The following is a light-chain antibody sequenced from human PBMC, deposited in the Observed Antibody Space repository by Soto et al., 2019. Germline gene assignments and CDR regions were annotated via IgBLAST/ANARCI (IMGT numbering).Light chain of an antibody. Sequence: SYELTQPLSVSVALGQTARITCGGDNIGSKTVHWYQQKPGQAPVVVIYRDIYRPSGVPERFSASKSGNTATLTISRAQAGDEADYYCQLWDSNLGIFGGGTKLTVL. CDR2: RDI. CDR1: NIGSKT. CDR3: QLWDSNLGI. V-gene: IGLV3-9*01. J-gene: IGLJ2*01.